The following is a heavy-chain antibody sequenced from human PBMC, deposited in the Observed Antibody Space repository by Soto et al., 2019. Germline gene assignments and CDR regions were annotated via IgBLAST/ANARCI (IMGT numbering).Heavy chain of an antibody. Sequence: SETLSLSCAVSDYSISSGYYWGWIRQPPGRGLGWIGIIYHSGSTYYNPSLRSRVSISLDTSKNQFSLKLSSVTAAGTAMYYCARGLEYYGMDVWGQGTTVTVSS. CDR2: IYHSGST. V-gene: IGHV4-38-2*01. CDR1: DYSISSGYY. J-gene: IGHJ6*02. CDR3: ARGLEYYGMDV. D-gene: IGHD3-3*01.